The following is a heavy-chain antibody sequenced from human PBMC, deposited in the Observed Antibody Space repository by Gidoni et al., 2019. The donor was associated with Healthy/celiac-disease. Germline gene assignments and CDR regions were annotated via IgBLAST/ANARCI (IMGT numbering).Heavy chain of an antibody. CDR2: ISSSSSYI. Sequence: VQLVESGGGLVKPGGSLRLSWAASGITVSSYSMNWVRQGPGKGLEWVSSISSSSSYIYYADSVKGRFTISRDNAKNSLYLQMNSLRAEDTAVYYCARGGTGLQGGVDYWGQGTLVTVSS. V-gene: IGHV3-21*01. J-gene: IGHJ4*02. CDR3: ARGGTGLQGGVDY. D-gene: IGHD4-4*01. CDR1: GITVSSYS.